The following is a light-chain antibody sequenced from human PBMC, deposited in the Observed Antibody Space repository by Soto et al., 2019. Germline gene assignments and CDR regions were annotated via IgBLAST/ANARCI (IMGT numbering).Light chain of an antibody. Sequence: DIQMTQSPSTLSGSVGDRVTITCRASQTISSWLAWYQQKPGKAPKLLIYKASTLKSGVPSRFSGSGSGTEFTLTISSLKPDDFATYYCQQSYSIPPYTFGQGTKLEIK. V-gene: IGKV1-5*03. CDR2: KAS. CDR1: QTISSW. J-gene: IGKJ2*01. CDR3: QQSYSIPPYT.